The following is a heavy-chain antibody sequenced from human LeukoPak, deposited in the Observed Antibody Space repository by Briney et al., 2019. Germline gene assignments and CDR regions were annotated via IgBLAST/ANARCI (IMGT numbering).Heavy chain of an antibody. CDR1: GFTFSSYA. Sequence: GGSLRLSCAASGFTFSSYAMHWVRQAPGKGLEWVAVISYDGSNKYYADSVKGRFTISRDNSKNTLYLQMNSLRAEDTAVYYCARDPKDLDYFDYWGQGTLVTVSS. CDR2: ISYDGSNK. J-gene: IGHJ4*02. CDR3: ARDPKDLDYFDY. V-gene: IGHV3-30*04.